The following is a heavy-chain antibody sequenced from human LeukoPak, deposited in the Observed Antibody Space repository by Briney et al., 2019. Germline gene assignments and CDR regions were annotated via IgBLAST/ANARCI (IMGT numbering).Heavy chain of an antibody. J-gene: IGHJ4*02. CDR1: GYTFGSYS. CDR2: INPSGGST. CDR3: ASSANGSYARFDY. V-gene: IGHV1-46*01. Sequence: ASVKVSCKASGYTFGSYSISWVRRAPGQGLEWMGIINPSGGSTSYAQKFQGRVTMTRDTSTSTVYMELSSLRSEDTAVYYCASSANGSYARFDYWGQGTLVTVSS. D-gene: IGHD1-26*01.